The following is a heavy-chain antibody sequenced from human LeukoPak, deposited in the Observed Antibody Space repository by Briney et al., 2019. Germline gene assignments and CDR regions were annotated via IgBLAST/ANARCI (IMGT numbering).Heavy chain of an antibody. CDR1: GYTFTGYY. CDR3: ARDIGYCSGGSCYGFWFDP. CDR2: INPNTGGT. V-gene: IGHV1-2*02. J-gene: IGHJ5*02. D-gene: IGHD2-15*01. Sequence: ASVKVSCKASGYTFTGYYMHWVRQAPGQGLEWMGWINPNTGGTNYAQNFQGRVTMTRDTSISTAYMELSRLRSDDTAVYYCARDIGYCSGGSCYGFWFDPWGQGTLVTVSS.